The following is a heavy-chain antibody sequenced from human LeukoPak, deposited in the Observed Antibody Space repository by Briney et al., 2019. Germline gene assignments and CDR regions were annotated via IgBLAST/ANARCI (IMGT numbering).Heavy chain of an antibody. J-gene: IGHJ5*02. CDR2: INPNSGGT. V-gene: IGHV1-2*02. CDR3: ARGEGVVVPAAQGNWFDP. D-gene: IGHD2-2*01. CDR1: GYTFTGYY. Sequence: ASVKVSCKASGYTFTGYYMHWVRQAPGQGLEWMGWINPNSGGTNYAQKFQGRVTVTRDTSISTAYMELSRLRSDDTAVYYCARGEGVVVPAAQGNWFDPWGQGTLVTVSS.